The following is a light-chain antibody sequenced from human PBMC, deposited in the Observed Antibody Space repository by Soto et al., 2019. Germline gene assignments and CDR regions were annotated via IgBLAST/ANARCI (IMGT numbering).Light chain of an antibody. Sequence: DIRMTQSPSSLSASVGDRVTITCRASQTVNTYLNWYQQKSGKAPKLLIYAATRLQSGVSSRFSGSGSGTEFTLTISSLQPEDFATYFCQQSSTTAITFGQGTRLE. CDR2: AAT. J-gene: IGKJ5*01. V-gene: IGKV1-39*01. CDR3: QQSSTTAIT. CDR1: QTVNTY.